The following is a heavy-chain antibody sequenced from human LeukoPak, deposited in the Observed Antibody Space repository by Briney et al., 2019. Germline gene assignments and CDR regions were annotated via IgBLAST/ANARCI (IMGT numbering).Heavy chain of an antibody. J-gene: IGHJ6*02. V-gene: IGHV3-74*01. Sequence: HTGGSLRLSCAASGFTLTTYWMHWVRQAPGKGLVWVSRIKSDGSSTSYADSVKGRFTVSRDSAKNTLYLQMNSLRAEDTAVYYCARDVAPLDWLDVRGQGTTVTVSS. CDR2: IKSDGSST. D-gene: IGHD3-9*01. CDR1: GFTLTTYW. CDR3: ARDVAPLDWLDV.